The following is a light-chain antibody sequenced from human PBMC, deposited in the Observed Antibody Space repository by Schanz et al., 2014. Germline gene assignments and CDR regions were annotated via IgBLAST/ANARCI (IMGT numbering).Light chain of an antibody. CDR1: SSDVGAYNY. V-gene: IGLV2-11*01. CDR3: SSYTSSSTLV. Sequence: QSALTQPRSVSGSPGQSVTISCTGTSSDVGAYNYVSWFQQHPGKAPKLMIYDVSNRPSGVPDRFSGSKSGNTASLTISGLQAEDEADYYCSSYTSSSTLVFGTGTKLTVL. CDR2: DVS. J-gene: IGLJ1*01.